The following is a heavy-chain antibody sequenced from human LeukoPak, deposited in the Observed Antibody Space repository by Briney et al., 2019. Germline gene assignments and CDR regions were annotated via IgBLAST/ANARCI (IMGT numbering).Heavy chain of an antibody. V-gene: IGHV4-59*01. CDR2: IYYTGST. CDR1: GGPINNYY. D-gene: IGHD1-26*01. J-gene: IGHJ4*02. CDR3: ARVSGSQGFDS. Sequence: SETLSLTCGVSGGPINNYYWSWIRQPPGKGLEWIGYIYYTGSTNYNASLKSRVTISVDTSKNQFSLKLRSVTDADTAVCYCARVSGSQGFDSWGQGTLVTVSS.